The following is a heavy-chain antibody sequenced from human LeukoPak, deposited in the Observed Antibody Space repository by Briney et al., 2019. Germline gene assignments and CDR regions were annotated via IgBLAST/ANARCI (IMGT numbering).Heavy chain of an antibody. CDR3: ARDRYSYYY. D-gene: IGHD5-18*01. J-gene: IGHJ4*02. CDR1: GYSISSGYY. Sequence: SETLSLTCTVSGYSISSGYYWGWIRQPPGKGLEWIGSIYYSGSTYYNPSLKSRVTISVDTSKNQFSLKLSSVTAADTAVYYCARDRYSYYYWGQGTLVTVSS. V-gene: IGHV4-38-2*02. CDR2: IYYSGST.